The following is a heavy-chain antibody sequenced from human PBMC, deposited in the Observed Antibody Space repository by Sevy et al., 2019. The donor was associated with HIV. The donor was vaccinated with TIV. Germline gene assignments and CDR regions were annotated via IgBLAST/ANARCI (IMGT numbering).Heavy chain of an antibody. CDR1: GFTFSSYW. V-gene: IGHV3-74*01. CDR3: ARDGPTTSNYYYYYGMDV. J-gene: IGHJ6*02. CDR2: INSDGSST. Sequence: GGSLRLSCAASGFTFSSYWMHWVRQAPGKGLVWVSRINSDGSSTSYADSVKGRFTISRDNAKNTLYLQMNSLRAEDTAVYYCARDGPTTSNYYYYYGMDVWGQGTTVTVSS. D-gene: IGHD4-4*01.